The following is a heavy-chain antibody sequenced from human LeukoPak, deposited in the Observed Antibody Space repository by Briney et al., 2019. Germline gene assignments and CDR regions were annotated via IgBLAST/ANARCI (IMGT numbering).Heavy chain of an antibody. J-gene: IGHJ4*02. CDR3: AMTDRYAGRPFDY. CDR1: GYSLLEVA. D-gene: IGHD5-12*01. V-gene: IGHV1-24*01. CDR2: FDPEDGEDGET. Sequence: ASVKVSCRVSGYSLLEVAMHWMRQAPGKGLEWVGSFDPEDGEDGETHYAQKLQGRVTMTEDASTDTAYMELKSLRSEDTAVYYCAMTDRYAGRPFDYWGQGTLVTVSS.